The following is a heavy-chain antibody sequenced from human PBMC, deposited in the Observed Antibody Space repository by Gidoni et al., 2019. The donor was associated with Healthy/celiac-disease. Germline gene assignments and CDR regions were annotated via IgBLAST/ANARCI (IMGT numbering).Heavy chain of an antibody. D-gene: IGHD5-12*01. J-gene: IGHJ4*02. CDR1: SSYG. V-gene: IGHV3-33*01. CDR3: ARGGEAGWLQSLVAAYFDY. CDR2: IWYDGSNK. Sequence: SSYGMHWVRQAPGKGLEWVAVIWYDGSNKYYADSVKGRFTISRDNSKNTLYLQMNSLRAEDTAVYYCARGGEAGWLQSLVAAYFDYWGQGTLVTVSS.